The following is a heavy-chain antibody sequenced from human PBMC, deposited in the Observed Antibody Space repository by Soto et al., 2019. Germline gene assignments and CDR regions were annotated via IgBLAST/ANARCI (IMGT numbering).Heavy chain of an antibody. V-gene: IGHV3-74*01. CDR3: AIGSGDYNSVAY. CDR2: IKSDGSST. Sequence: EVQLVESGGGLVQPGGSLRLACEASGFLFSTYWMFWVRQAPRKGLLWVSRIKSDGSSTNDADSVKGRFPISRDSAKHPLYQQLTCLRAQDTAVYYCAIGSGDYNSVAYWGQGLVVTAS. CDR1: GFLFSTYW. J-gene: IGHJ4*02. D-gene: IGHD3-3*01.